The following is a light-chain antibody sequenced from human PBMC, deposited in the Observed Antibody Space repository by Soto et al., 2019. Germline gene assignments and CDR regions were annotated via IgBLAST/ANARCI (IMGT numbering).Light chain of an antibody. CDR1: QGISSY. CDR2: VAS. Sequence: DIPLTQSPSFLSASVGDRVTITCRASQGISSYLAWYQQKPGKAPKLLIHVASTLQSGVPSRFSGSGSGTEFTLTISSLQPEDFATYYCQQLKSYPRTFGQGTKLEIK. V-gene: IGKV1-9*01. CDR3: QQLKSYPRT. J-gene: IGKJ2*01.